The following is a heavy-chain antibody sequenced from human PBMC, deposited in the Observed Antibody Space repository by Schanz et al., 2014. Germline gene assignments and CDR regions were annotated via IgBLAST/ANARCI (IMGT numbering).Heavy chain of an antibody. V-gene: IGHV3-48*01. CDR2: VSRSTPDI. Sequence: EVHLLESGGGLVPPGGSLRLSCAASGFSVGNKYMNWVRQAPGKGLEWVSYVSRSTPDIYYADSVKGRFTMSRDNAKNSVFLQMNSLRAEDTAVYYCVRDSFFAFDYWGQGTLVTVSS. CDR3: VRDSFFAFDY. D-gene: IGHD3-3*01. J-gene: IGHJ4*02. CDR1: GFSVGNKY.